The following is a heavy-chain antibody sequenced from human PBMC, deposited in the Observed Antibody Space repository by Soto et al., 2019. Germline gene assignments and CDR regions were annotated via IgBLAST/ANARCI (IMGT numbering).Heavy chain of an antibody. Sequence: EVQLVESGGGLVQPGGSLRLSCAASGFTFSSYSMNWVRQAPGKGLEWVSYISSSGSTIYYADSVKGRFTISRDNAKNSLYLQMNSLRAEDTAVYYCAREALLNWFDPWGQGTLVTVSS. V-gene: IGHV3-48*01. J-gene: IGHJ5*02. CDR1: GFTFSSYS. CDR3: AREALLNWFDP. CDR2: ISSSGSTI. D-gene: IGHD2-15*01.